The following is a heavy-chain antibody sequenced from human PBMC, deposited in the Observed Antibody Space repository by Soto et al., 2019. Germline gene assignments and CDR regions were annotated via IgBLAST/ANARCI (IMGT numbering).Heavy chain of an antibody. Sequence: PGGSLRLSCAASGFTCSSYAMHWVRQAPGKGLEWVAVISYDGSNKYYADSVKGRFTISRDNSKNTLYLQMNSLRAEDTAVYYCARDRVSGLTMMDYYYYGMDVWGQGTTVTVSS. V-gene: IGHV3-30-3*01. CDR2: ISYDGSNK. J-gene: IGHJ6*02. CDR3: ARDRVSGLTMMDYYYYGMDV. D-gene: IGHD3-22*01. CDR1: GFTCSSYA.